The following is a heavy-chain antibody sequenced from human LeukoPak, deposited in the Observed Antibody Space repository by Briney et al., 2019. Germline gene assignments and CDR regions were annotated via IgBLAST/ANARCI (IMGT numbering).Heavy chain of an antibody. D-gene: IGHD2-2*01. V-gene: IGHV1-24*01. J-gene: IGHJ3*02. Sequence: ASVKVSCKVSGYTLTELSMHWVRRAPGKGLEWMGGFDPEDGETIYAQKFQGRVTMTEDTSTDTAYMELSSLRSEDTAVYYCACIVVVPAATLRAFDIWGQGTMVTVSS. CDR3: ACIVVVPAATLRAFDI. CDR2: FDPEDGET. CDR1: GYTLTELS.